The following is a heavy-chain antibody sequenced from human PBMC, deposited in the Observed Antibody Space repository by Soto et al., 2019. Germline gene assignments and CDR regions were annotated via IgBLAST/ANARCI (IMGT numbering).Heavy chain of an antibody. V-gene: IGHV1-69*01. Sequence: QVQLVQSGAEVKKPGSSVKVSCKASGGTFSSYAISWVRQAPGQGLEWMGGIIPIFGTANYAQKFQGRVTITADESTSTAYMELSSLRSEDTAVYYCARKATYYAFWSGYYQNNWFDPWGQGTLVTVSS. CDR2: IIPIFGTA. CDR1: GGTFSSYA. J-gene: IGHJ5*02. D-gene: IGHD3-3*01. CDR3: ARKATYYAFWSGYYQNNWFDP.